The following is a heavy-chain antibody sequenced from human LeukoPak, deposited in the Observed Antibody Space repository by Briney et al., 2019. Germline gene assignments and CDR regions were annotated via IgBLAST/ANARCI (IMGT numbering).Heavy chain of an antibody. CDR3: AREHTYYYDSSGYYSYWYFDL. CDR2: IYTSGST. V-gene: IGHV4-61*02. Sequence: SETLSLTCTVSGGSISRGSYYWSWIRQPAGKGLEWIGRIYTSGSTNYNPSLKSRVTISVDTSKNQFSLKLSSVTAADTAVYYCAREHTYYYDSSGYYSYWYFDLWGRGTLVTVSS. D-gene: IGHD3-22*01. CDR1: GGSISRGSYY. J-gene: IGHJ2*01.